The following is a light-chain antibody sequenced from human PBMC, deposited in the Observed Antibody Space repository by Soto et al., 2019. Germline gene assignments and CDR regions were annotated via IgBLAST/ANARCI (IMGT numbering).Light chain of an antibody. CDR3: QQYNNYST. CDR1: QSISDG. Sequence: DIQMTQSPSTLCASVGDRVTMTCRASQSISDGLGWFQLKPGKAPKLLIYDASSLESGVPSRFSGSGSGTEFTLTISSLQPDDFATYYCQQYNNYSTFGQGTKGDIK. J-gene: IGKJ1*01. CDR2: DAS. V-gene: IGKV1-5*01.